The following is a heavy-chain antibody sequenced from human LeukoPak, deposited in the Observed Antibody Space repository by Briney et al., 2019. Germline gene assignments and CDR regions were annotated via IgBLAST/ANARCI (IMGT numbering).Heavy chain of an antibody. J-gene: IGHJ4*02. Sequence: PSETLSLTCTVSRGSISDYYWSWIRQPPGKGLEWIGSIYYSGSTYYNPSLKSRVTISVDTSKNQFSLKLSSVTAADTAVYYCARHGSKDRYDYWGQGTLVTVSS. CDR1: RGSISDYY. D-gene: IGHD1-26*01. CDR2: IYYSGST. CDR3: ARHGSKDRYDY. V-gene: IGHV4-39*01.